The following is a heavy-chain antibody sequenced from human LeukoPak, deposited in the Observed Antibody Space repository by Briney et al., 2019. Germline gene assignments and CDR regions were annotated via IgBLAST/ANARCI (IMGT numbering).Heavy chain of an antibody. CDR1: GYTFTSYG. V-gene: IGHV1-18*01. D-gene: IGHD3-3*01. Sequence: ASVKDSCKASGYTFTSYGISWVRQAPGQGLEWMGWISAYNGNTNYAQKLQGRVTMTTDTSTSIAYMELRSLRSDDTAVYYCARDARETYYDFWSGYRYTDVWGKGTTVIVSS. CDR3: ARDARETYYDFWSGYRYTDV. CDR2: ISAYNGNT. J-gene: IGHJ6*03.